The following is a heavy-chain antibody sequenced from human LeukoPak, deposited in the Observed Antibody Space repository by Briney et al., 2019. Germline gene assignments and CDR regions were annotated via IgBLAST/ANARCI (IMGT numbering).Heavy chain of an antibody. Sequence: ASVKVSCKASGYTFTGYYMHWVRQAPGQGLEWMGWINSNSGGPKYAQKFQGRVTMTRDTSISTVYMVLNTLTSDDTAIYYCARYLSGYDYFDYWGQGTLVTVSS. CDR1: GYTFTGYY. V-gene: IGHV1-2*02. J-gene: IGHJ4*02. CDR2: INSNSGGP. D-gene: IGHD5-12*01. CDR3: ARYLSGYDYFDY.